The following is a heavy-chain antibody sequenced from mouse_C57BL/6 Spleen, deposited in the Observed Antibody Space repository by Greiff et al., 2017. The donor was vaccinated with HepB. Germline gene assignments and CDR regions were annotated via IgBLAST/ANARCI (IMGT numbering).Heavy chain of an antibody. D-gene: IGHD2-4*01. CDR1: GYTFTSYG. CDR2: IYPRSGNT. Sequence: QVQLKESGAELARPGASVKLSCKASGYTFTSYGISWVKQRTGQGLEWIGEIYPRSGNTYYNEKFKGKATLTADKSSSTEYMELRSLTSEDSAVYFCARVYDYDGGLAYWGQGTLVTVSA. CDR3: ARVYDYDGGLAY. V-gene: IGHV1-81*01. J-gene: IGHJ3*01.